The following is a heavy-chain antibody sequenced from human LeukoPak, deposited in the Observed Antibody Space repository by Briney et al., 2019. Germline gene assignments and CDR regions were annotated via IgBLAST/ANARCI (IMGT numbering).Heavy chain of an antibody. CDR1: GGSFSGYY. CDR2: INHSGST. V-gene: IGHV4-34*01. J-gene: IGHJ4*02. Sequence: SETLSLTCAVYGGSFSGYYWSWIRQPPGKGLEWIGEINHSGSTNYNPSLKGRVTISVDTSKNQFSLMLSSVAAADTAVYYCARGLYYYDSSGYYSYWGQGTLVTVSS. CDR3: ARGLYYYDSSGYYSY. D-gene: IGHD3-22*01.